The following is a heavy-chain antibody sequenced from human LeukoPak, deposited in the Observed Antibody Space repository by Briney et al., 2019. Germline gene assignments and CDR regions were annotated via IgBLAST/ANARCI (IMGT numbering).Heavy chain of an antibody. V-gene: IGHV3-48*03. J-gene: IGHJ6*04. CDR3: AELGITMIGGV. CDR2: ISSSGNII. Sequence: GGSLRLSCAASGFTFSSYEMNWVRQAPGKGLEWVSYISSSGNIIYYADSVKGRFAISRDNAKNSLYLEMNGLRAEDTAVYYCAELGITMIGGVWGKGTTVTISS. D-gene: IGHD3-10*02. CDR1: GFTFSSYE.